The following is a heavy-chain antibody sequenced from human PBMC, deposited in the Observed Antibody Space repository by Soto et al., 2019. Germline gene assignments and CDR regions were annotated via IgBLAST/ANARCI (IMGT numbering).Heavy chain of an antibody. Sequence: QVQLVESGGGVVQPGRSLRLSCAASGFTFSSYGMHWVRQAPGKGLEWVAVISYDGSKKYYGDSVKGRFTISRDNSKKTLYLQMKCMRAADTAVYYCVNEQSLLQLCLDPEAFDIWGQGIMVTVSS. D-gene: IGHD3-16*01. CDR2: ISYDGSKK. V-gene: IGHV3-30*18. J-gene: IGHJ3*02. CDR3: VNEQSLLQLCLDPEAFDI. CDR1: GFTFSSYG.